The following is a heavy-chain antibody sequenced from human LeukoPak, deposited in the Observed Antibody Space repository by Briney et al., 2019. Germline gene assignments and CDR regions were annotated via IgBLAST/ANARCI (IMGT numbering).Heavy chain of an antibody. J-gene: IGHJ5*02. CDR1: GFTFSSYG. V-gene: IGHV3-30*18. Sequence: GGSLRLSCAASGFTFSSYGMHWVRQAPGKGLEWVAVISYDGSNKYYADSVKGRFTISRDNSKNTLYLQMNSLRAEDTAVYYCAKDLSYANWFDPWGQGTLVTVSS. CDR3: AKDLSYANWFDP. D-gene: IGHD1-26*01. CDR2: ISYDGSNK.